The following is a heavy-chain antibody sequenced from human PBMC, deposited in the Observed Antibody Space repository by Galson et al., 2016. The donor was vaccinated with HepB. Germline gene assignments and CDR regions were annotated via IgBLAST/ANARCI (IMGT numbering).Heavy chain of an antibody. V-gene: IGHV2-5*02. CDR2: IYWDDDK. CDR3: AHGEAYDSRGYYGTDFDY. J-gene: IGHJ4*02. CDR1: GFSLSTSGVS. Sequence: PALVKPTQTLTLTCTFTGFSLSTSGVSVGWIRQPPGKALEWLALIYWDDDKRYSPSLMSRLTLSKDTSKNQIFLTITNMDPMDTATYYCAHGEAYDSRGYYGTDFDYWGQGTLVTVSS. D-gene: IGHD3-22*01.